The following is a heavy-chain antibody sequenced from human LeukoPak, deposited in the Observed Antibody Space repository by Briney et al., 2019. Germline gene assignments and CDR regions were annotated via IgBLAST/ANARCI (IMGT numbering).Heavy chain of an antibody. J-gene: IGHJ4*02. Sequence: PGGSLRLSCAASGFTFSDYYMSWIRQAPGKGLEWVSYISSSGSTIYNADSVKGRFTISRDNAKNSLFLQMNSLRAEDTAVYYCARDSSGWYYFDYWGQGTLVTLSS. CDR2: ISSSGSTI. V-gene: IGHV3-11*04. CDR1: GFTFSDYY. D-gene: IGHD6-19*01. CDR3: ARDSSGWYYFDY.